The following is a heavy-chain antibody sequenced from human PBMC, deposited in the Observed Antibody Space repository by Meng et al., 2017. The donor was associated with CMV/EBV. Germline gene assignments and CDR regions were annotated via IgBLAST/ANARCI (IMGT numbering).Heavy chain of an antibody. CDR2: ISAYNGNT. J-gene: IGHJ4*02. CDR3: ARGVQLAHSSSYFDY. V-gene: IGHV1-18*01. D-gene: IGHD6-6*01. CDR1: GYTFTSYG. Sequence: ASVQISCKASGYTFTSYGISWVRQAPGQGLEWMGWISAYNGNTNYAQKLQGRVTMTTDTSTSTAYMELRSLRSDDTAVYYCARGVQLAHSSSYFDYWGQGTLVTVSS.